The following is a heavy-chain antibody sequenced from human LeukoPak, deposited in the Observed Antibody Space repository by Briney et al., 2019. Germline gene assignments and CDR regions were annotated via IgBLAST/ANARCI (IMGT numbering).Heavy chain of an antibody. V-gene: IGHV3-23*01. CDR2: ISVSGGST. Sequence: GGSLRLSCAASGFTFSSYAMTWVRQAPGKGLEWVSTISVSGGSTYYADSVKGRFTISRDNSKNTLYLQMNSLRAEDTAVYYCAKYGRSGYSSGMDVWGQGTTVIVSS. J-gene: IGHJ6*02. CDR3: AKYGRSGYSSGMDV. CDR1: GFTFSSYA. D-gene: IGHD2-15*01.